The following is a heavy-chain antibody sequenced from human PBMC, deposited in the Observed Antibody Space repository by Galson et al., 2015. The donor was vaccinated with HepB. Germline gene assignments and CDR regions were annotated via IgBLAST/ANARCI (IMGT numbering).Heavy chain of an antibody. V-gene: IGHV3-48*01. CDR1: GFTFSTNS. CDR2: ISYTNNI. Sequence: SLRLSCAASGFTFSTNSMNWVRQAPGKGLEWVSYISYTNNIHYADSVKGRFTISRDNARNTLYLQMNSLSAEDTAVYYCARDPHSLDYWGQGSLVIVSS. J-gene: IGHJ4*02. CDR3: ARDPHSLDY.